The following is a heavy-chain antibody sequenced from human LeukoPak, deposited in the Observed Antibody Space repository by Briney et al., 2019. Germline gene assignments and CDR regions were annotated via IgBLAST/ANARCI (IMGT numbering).Heavy chain of an antibody. V-gene: IGHV4-34*01. CDR2: INHSGST. Sequence: NSSETLSLTCAVYGGSFSGYYWSWIRQPPGKGLEWIGEINHSGSTNYNPSLKSRVTISVDTSKNQFSLKLSSVTAADTAVYYCAKVKLDDSSGYDAFDIWGQGTMVTVSS. CDR1: GGSFSGYY. J-gene: IGHJ3*02. CDR3: AKVKLDDSSGYDAFDI. D-gene: IGHD3-22*01.